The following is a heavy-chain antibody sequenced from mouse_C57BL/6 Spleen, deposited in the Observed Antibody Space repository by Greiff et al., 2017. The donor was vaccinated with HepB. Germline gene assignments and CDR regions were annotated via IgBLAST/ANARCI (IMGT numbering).Heavy chain of an antibody. CDR2: ISNGGGST. J-gene: IGHJ4*01. Sequence: EVQLVESGGGLVQPGGSLKLSCAASGFTFSDYYMYWVRQTPEKRLEWVAYISNGGGSTYYPDTVKGRFTISRDNAKNTLYLQMSRLKSEDTAMYYCARHAIARGYAMDYWGQGTSVTVSS. CDR3: ARHAIARGYAMDY. CDR1: GFTFSDYY. V-gene: IGHV5-12*01.